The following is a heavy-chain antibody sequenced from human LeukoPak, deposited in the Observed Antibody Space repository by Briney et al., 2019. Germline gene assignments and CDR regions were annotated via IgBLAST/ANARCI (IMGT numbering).Heavy chain of an antibody. CDR1: GYTFTSYG. CDR2: ISAYNGNT. J-gene: IGHJ3*02. Sequence: ASVKVSCKASGYTFTSYGISWVRQAPGQGLEWMGWISAYNGNTNCAQKLQGRVTMTTGTSTSTAYMELRSLRSDDTAVYYCARGGSRTYYDYIWGSSGAHDIWGQGTMVTVSS. V-gene: IGHV1-18*01. CDR3: ARGGSRTYYDYIWGSSGAHDI. D-gene: IGHD3-16*01.